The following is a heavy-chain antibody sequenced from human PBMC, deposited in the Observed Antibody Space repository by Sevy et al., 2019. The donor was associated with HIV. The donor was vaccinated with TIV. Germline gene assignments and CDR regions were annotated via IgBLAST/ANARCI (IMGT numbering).Heavy chain of an antibody. CDR1: GGSTSTYS. Sequence: SETLSLTCTVSGGSTSTYSWSWIRQPPGKGLEWIGYVHHSGSITYNPSLRSRVTMSIDTSKNQFSLKLRSVTAADTAVYYCAAGGGYCSSASCYNLGWFDPWGQGVLDTVSS. D-gene: IGHD2-2*02. CDR3: AAGGGYCSSASCYNLGWFDP. V-gene: IGHV4-59*03. J-gene: IGHJ5*02. CDR2: VHHSGSI.